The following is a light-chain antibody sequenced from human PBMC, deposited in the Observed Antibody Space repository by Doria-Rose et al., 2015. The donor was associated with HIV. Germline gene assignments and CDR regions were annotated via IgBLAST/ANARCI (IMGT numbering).Light chain of an antibody. CDR2: AAS. CDR3: QQTYSSPPWT. Sequence: DIRMTQSPSSLSASIGDRVTITCRASQTVSTYLNWFQQEPGKAPKLLIYAASRLQSGVPSRFSGSGSGTDLTLTISGLQPGDFATYHCQQTYSSPPWTFGQGTKVEMK. V-gene: IGKV1-39*01. J-gene: IGKJ1*01. CDR1: QTVSTY.